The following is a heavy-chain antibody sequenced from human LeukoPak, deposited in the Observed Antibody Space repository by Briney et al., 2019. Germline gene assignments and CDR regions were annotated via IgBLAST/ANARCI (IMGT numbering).Heavy chain of an antibody. V-gene: IGHV3-30*03. CDR3: GRLMGGYDSYFYGMDV. CDR2: ISYDGSNK. J-gene: IGHJ6*02. D-gene: IGHD5-12*01. CDR1: GFTFSSFG. Sequence: GRSLRLSCAASGFTFSSFGMHWVRQAPAKGLEWVAVISYDGSNKYYADSVKGRFTISRDNSQNTLYLQMNSLRLEDTAVYYCGRLMGGYDSYFYGMDVWGQGTTVTVSS.